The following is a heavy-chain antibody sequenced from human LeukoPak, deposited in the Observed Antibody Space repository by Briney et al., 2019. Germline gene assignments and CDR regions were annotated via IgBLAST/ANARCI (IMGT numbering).Heavy chain of an antibody. Sequence: GASVKVSCKASGGSFNTYDISWVRQAPGQGLEWMGRISPMFGTATYAQKFQGRLKVAADKSTSTAYMDLSSLRSEDTAVYYCAREFRESNWNSLIWFDPWGQGTLVTVAS. J-gene: IGHJ5*02. V-gene: IGHV1-69*06. CDR3: AREFRESNWNSLIWFDP. CDR2: ISPMFGTA. D-gene: IGHD1-1*01. CDR1: GGSFNTYD.